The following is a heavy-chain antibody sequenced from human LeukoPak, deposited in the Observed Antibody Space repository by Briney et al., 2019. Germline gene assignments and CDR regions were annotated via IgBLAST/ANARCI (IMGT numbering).Heavy chain of an antibody. CDR1: GFTFTSYT. CDR3: VRDQYYAFDV. J-gene: IGHJ3*01. D-gene: IGHD2/OR15-2a*01. CDR2: IRTSGGVV. Sequence: GGSLRLSCAASGFTFTSYTMNWVRQAPGKGLEWISYIRTSGGVVSYTDSVRGRFTISTDSAKNSLYLQMNSLRDDDTAVYYCVRDQYYAFDVWGQGTMVTVSS. V-gene: IGHV3-48*02.